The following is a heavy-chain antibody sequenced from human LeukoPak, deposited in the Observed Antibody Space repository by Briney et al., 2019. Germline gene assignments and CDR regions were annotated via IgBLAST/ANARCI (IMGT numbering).Heavy chain of an antibody. CDR2: ISYDGSSK. CDR3: ARDRRAYYDTSGHDALDI. D-gene: IGHD3-22*01. Sequence: GESLRLSCAASGFTFSNYAMTWVRQAPGKGLEWVAVISYDGSSKYYADSVKGRFTVSRDNSKNTLYLQMNSLRPEDTAVYFCARDRRAYYDTSGHDALDIWGQGTMVTVSS. V-gene: IGHV3-30*04. J-gene: IGHJ3*02. CDR1: GFTFSNYA.